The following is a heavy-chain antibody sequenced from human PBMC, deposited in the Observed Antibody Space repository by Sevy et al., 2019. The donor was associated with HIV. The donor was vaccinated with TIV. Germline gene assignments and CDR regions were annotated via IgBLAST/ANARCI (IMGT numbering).Heavy chain of an antibody. J-gene: IGHJ4*02. D-gene: IGHD2-21*01. CDR2: IGTLADT. CDR1: GFTFSGSD. Sequence: GGSLRLSCAASGFTFSGSDMHWVRQVKGKGLEWISSIGTLADTFYADYVKGRFTISRDNARSYLYLHMSSLKVEDTALYFCVRGLQTHCDRTACPLDYWGQGTLVIVSS. V-gene: IGHV3-13*01. CDR3: VRGLQTHCDRTACPLDY.